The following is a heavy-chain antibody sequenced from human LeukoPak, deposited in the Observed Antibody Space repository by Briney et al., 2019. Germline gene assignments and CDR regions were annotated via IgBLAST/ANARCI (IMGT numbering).Heavy chain of an antibody. V-gene: IGHV3-74*01. CDR2: INNDASKT. D-gene: IGHD1-26*01. J-gene: IGHJ6*02. CDR3: ASDGAYAMAV. CDR1: GSAFSRSW. Sequence: GGSLRLSCAASGSAFSRSWIHWVRQAPGMGLVWVSHINNDASKTTYADSVRGRFTISRDNAKNTVSLQMNSLRAEDTAVYYCASDGAYAMAVWGQGTTVTVSS.